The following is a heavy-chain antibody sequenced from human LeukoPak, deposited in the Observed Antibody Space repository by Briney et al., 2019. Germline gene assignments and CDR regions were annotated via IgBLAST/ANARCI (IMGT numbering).Heavy chain of an antibody. CDR1: GFTFNNAW. CDR3: TTDRPGAYYCGSGSYVGEDY. Sequence: GGSLRLSCAVSGFTFNNAWMSWVRQAPGKGPEWVGRIKSKIDGGTTDCAASVKGRFTISRDDSKNTLYLQMNSLKTEDTAVYYCTTDRPGAYYCGSGSYVGEDYWGQGTLVTVSS. D-gene: IGHD3-10*01. CDR2: IKSKIDGGTT. V-gene: IGHV3-15*01. J-gene: IGHJ4*02.